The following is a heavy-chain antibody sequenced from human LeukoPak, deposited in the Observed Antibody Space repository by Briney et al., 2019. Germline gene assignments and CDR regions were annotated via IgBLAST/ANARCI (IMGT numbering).Heavy chain of an antibody. V-gene: IGHV5-51*01. CDR2: IYPGDSDT. J-gene: IGHJ6*02. Sequence: GESLKISCKGSGYSFTSYWIGWVCQMPGKGLEWMGIIYPGDSDTRYSPSFQGQVTISADKSISTAYLQWSSLKASDTAMYYCARLGAAGTGYYYYGMDVWGQGTTVTVSS. D-gene: IGHD6-13*01. CDR1: GYSFTSYW. CDR3: ARLGAAGTGYYYYGMDV.